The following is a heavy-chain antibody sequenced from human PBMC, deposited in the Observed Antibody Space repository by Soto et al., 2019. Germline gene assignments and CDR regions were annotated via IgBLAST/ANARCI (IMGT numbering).Heavy chain of an antibody. Sequence: QVLLVQSGAEVKKPGASVKVSCKASGYTFTSYAMHWVRQAPGQRLEWMGWINAGNGNTKYSQKFQGRVTITRDTSASTAYMELSSLRSEDTAGYYCAREYYDYIWGRYRLERVYYYYYMDVWGKGTKVTVSS. CDR3: AREYYDYIWGRYRLERVYYYYYMDV. J-gene: IGHJ6*03. CDR2: INAGNGNT. CDR1: GYTFTSYA. D-gene: IGHD3-16*02. V-gene: IGHV1-3*01.